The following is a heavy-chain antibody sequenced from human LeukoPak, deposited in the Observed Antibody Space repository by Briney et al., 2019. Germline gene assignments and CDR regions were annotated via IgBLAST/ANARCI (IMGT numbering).Heavy chain of an antibody. J-gene: IGHJ5*02. CDR2: IKQDGSEK. CDR1: GLTFSSSW. Sequence: GGSLRLSCAVSGLTFSSSWMDWVRQAPGKGLEWVANIKQDGSEKYYVDSVKGRFTISRDNAKNSLYLQMNSLRAEDTAVYYCARGFGRPWGQGTLVTVSS. V-gene: IGHV3-7*03. D-gene: IGHD3-10*01. CDR3: ARGFGRP.